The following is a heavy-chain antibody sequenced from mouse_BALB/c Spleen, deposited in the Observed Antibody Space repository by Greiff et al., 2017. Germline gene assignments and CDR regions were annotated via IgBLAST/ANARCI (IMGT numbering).Heavy chain of an antibody. J-gene: IGHJ3*01. CDR3: EREGLDGGNYRFAY. Sequence: EVQGVESGGGLVKPGGSLKLSCAASGFTFSSYAMSWVRQTPEKRLEWVATISSGGSYTYYPDSVKGRFAISRANAKNTLYLEMSSLRSEDTAMYYCEREGLDGGNYRFAYWGQGTLVTVAA. D-gene: IGHD1-1*02. V-gene: IGHV5-9-3*01. CDR1: GFTFSSYA. CDR2: ISSGGSYT.